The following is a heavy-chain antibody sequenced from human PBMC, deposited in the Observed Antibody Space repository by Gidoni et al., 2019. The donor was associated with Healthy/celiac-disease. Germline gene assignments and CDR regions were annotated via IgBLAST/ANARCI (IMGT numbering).Heavy chain of an antibody. CDR2: IYYSGST. D-gene: IGHD3-9*01. CDR3: ARHVIDWPYYFDY. Sequence: QLQLQESGPGLVKPSETLSLTCTVSGGSISSSSYYWGWIRQPPGKGLEWIGSIYYSGSTYYNPSLKSRVTISVDTSKNQFSLKLSSVTAADTAVYYCARHVIDWPYYFDYWGQGTLVTVSS. V-gene: IGHV4-39*01. J-gene: IGHJ4*02. CDR1: GGSISSSSYY.